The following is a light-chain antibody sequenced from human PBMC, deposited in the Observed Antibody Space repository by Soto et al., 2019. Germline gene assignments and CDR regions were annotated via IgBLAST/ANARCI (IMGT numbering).Light chain of an antibody. V-gene: IGKV3D-11*02. Sequence: EIVLTQSPGTLSLSPGERATLSCRASQSVSSDYLAWYQQKPGQTPKVLIYDASNRATGIPARFSGSGSGTDFTLTISSLEPEDFAVYYCQQRSNWHPKITFGQGTRLEIK. CDR3: QQRSNWHPKIT. J-gene: IGKJ5*01. CDR2: DAS. CDR1: QSVSSDY.